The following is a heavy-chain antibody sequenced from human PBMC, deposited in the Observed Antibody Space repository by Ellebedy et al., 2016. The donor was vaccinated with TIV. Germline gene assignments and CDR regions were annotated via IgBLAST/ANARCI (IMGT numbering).Heavy chain of an antibody. J-gene: IGHJ3*02. D-gene: IGHD5-18*01. CDR1: GFTFSSYW. CDR3: TADTALAPGAFDI. Sequence: GESLKISCAASGFTFSSYWMHWVRQAPGKGLEWVANIKQDGSEKYYVDSVKGRFTISRDNAKNSLYLQMNSLKTEDTAVYYCTADTALAPGAFDIWGQGTMVTVSS. CDR2: IKQDGSEK. V-gene: IGHV3-7*05.